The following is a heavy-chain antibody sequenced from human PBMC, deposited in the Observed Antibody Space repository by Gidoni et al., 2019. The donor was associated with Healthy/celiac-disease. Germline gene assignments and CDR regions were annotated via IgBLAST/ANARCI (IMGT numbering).Heavy chain of an antibody. Sequence: QVQLVESGGGVVQPGGSLGLSCAASGFTFSGHGLHWVRQAPGKGLGWGAFIRYDGSNKYYADSVKGRFTISRDNSKNTLYLQMNSLRAEDTAVYYCAKDISSSWYSIFGTDAFDIWGQGTMVTVSS. CDR1: GFTFSGHG. CDR3: AKDISSSWYSIFGTDAFDI. D-gene: IGHD6-13*01. CDR2: IRYDGSNK. V-gene: IGHV3-30*02. J-gene: IGHJ3*02.